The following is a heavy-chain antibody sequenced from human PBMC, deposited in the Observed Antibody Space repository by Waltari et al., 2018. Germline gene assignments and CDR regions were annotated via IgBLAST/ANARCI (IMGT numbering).Heavy chain of an antibody. V-gene: IGHV3-7*04. CDR3: ARITRNSPPDY. J-gene: IGHJ4*02. CDR1: GFTFRNYG. D-gene: IGHD1-20*01. CDR2: IKQDGSEK. Sequence: EVQLVESGGGLVKPGVSLRLSCAASGFTFRNYGMNWVRQAPGKGLEWVANIKQDGSEKKYVDSEKGRFTISRDNAKNSLYLQMSSLRAEDTALYYCARITRNSPPDYWGQGTLVTVSS.